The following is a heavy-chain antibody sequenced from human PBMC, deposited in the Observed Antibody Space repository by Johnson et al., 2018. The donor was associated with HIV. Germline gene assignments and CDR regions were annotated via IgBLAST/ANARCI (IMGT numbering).Heavy chain of an antibody. D-gene: IGHD3-22*01. CDR1: GLTFSSYA. CDR2: ISWDSGSI. Sequence: VQLVESGGGLAQPGGSLRLSCVGSGLTFSSYAMSWVRQAPGKGLEWVSGISWDSGSIVYADSVKGRFTISRDNAKNSLYLQMNSLRAEDTALYYCAKPYYYDSSDAFDIWGQGTMVTVSS. J-gene: IGHJ3*02. CDR3: AKPYYYDSSDAFDI. V-gene: IGHV3-9*01.